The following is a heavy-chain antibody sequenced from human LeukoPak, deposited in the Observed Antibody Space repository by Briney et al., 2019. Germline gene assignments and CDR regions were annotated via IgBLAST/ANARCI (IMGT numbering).Heavy chain of an antibody. D-gene: IGHD5-18*01. CDR3: TGYSYLYYFDY. J-gene: IGHJ4*02. CDR1: GFTFSSYA. Sequence: GGSRRLSCAASGFTFSSYAMSWVRQAPGKGLEWVSAISGSGDSTYYADSVKGRFTISRDNSKNTLYLQMNSLKTEDTAVYYCTGYSYLYYFDYWGQGTLVTVSS. CDR2: ISGSGDST. V-gene: IGHV3-23*01.